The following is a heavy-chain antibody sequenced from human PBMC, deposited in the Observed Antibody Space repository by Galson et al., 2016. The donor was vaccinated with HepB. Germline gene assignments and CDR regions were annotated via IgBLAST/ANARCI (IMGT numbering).Heavy chain of an antibody. J-gene: IGHJ4*02. CDR1: AGSIRGYF. V-gene: IGHV4-59*01. CDR3: ARFLGSGSRYFDF. Sequence: SETLSLTCTVSAGSIRGYFWSWIRQPPGRGLEWIAYIASSGAINYNPSLKSRVTMSLDTSKNQFSLRLSSVTAADTAVYYCARFLGSGSRYFDFWGQGTLVTVSS. CDR2: IASSGAI. D-gene: IGHD3-10*01.